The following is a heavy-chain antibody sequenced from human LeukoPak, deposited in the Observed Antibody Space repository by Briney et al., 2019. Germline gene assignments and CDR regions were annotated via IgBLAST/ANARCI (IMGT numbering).Heavy chain of an antibody. CDR1: GFSLSTSRVG. J-gene: IGHJ4*02. Sequence: SGPTLVNPTQTLTLTCTFSGFSLSTSRVGVGWIRQPPGKALEWLALIYWNDDKRYSPSLKSRLTITKDTSKNQVVLTMTNMDPVDTATYYCAHSQYVWGSYRYIGYFDYWGQGTLVTVSS. V-gene: IGHV2-5*01. CDR2: IYWNDDK. D-gene: IGHD3-16*02. CDR3: AHSQYVWGSYRYIGYFDY.